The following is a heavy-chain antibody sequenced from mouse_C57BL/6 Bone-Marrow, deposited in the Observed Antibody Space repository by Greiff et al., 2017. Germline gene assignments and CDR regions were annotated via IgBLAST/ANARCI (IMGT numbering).Heavy chain of an antibody. CDR2: IDPSDSET. Sequence: VQLQQPGAELVRPGSSVKLSCKASGYTFTSYWMHWVKQRPIQGLEWIGNIDPSDSETHYNQKFKDKATLTVDKSSSTAYMQLSSLTSEDSAVYYCARGRGYYSNYFDYWGQGTTLTVSS. CDR3: ARGRGYYSNYFDY. V-gene: IGHV1-52*01. CDR1: GYTFTSYW. J-gene: IGHJ2*01. D-gene: IGHD2-5*01.